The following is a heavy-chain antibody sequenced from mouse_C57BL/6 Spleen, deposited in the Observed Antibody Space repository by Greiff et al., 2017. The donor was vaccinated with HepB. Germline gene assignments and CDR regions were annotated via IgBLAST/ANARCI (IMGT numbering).Heavy chain of an antibody. Sequence: QVQLQQPGAELVKPGASVKMSCKASGYTFTSYWITWVKQRPGQGLEWIGDIYPGSGSTNYNEKFKSKATLTVDTSSSTAYMQLSSLTSEDSAVYYCATSYDYDRLGDYWGQGTSVTVSS. J-gene: IGHJ4*01. V-gene: IGHV1-55*01. CDR3: ATSYDYDRLGDY. CDR2: IYPGSGST. D-gene: IGHD2-4*01. CDR1: GYTFTSYW.